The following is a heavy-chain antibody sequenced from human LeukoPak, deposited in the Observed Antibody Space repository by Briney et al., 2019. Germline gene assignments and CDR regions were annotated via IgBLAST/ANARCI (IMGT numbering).Heavy chain of an antibody. CDR3: ARAVVGGYSGYDWVPGDY. Sequence: ASVKVSCKASGYTFTGYAMHWVRQAPGQRLEWVGWINAGNGNTKYSQKFQGRVTITRDTSASTAYMELSSLRSEDTAVYYCARAVVGGYSGYDWVPGDYWGQGTLVTVSS. CDR2: INAGNGNT. J-gene: IGHJ4*02. CDR1: GYTFTGYA. D-gene: IGHD5-12*01. V-gene: IGHV1-3*01.